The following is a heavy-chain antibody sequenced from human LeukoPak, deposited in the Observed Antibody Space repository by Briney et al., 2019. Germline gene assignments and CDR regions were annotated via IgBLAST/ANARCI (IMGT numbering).Heavy chain of an antibody. D-gene: IGHD3/OR15-3a*01. Sequence: GRSLRLSCAASGFTFDDYAMHWVRQAPGKGLEWVSGISWNSGSIGYADSVKGRFTISRDNSKNTLYLQMNSLRVEDTAVYYCAKKGYDLSGTYSYYLDSWGQGTLVTVSS. J-gene: IGHJ4*02. CDR1: GFTFDDYA. CDR3: AKKGYDLSGTYSYYLDS. V-gene: IGHV3-9*01. CDR2: ISWNSGSI.